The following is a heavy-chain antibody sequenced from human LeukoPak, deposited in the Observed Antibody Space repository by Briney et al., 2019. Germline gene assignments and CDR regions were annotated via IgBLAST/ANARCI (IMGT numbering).Heavy chain of an antibody. CDR2: IYHSGTT. J-gene: IGHJ6*03. CDR1: GVSISRGGYA. V-gene: IGHV4-30-2*02. CDR3: ARGYSYGYWGYYYMDV. D-gene: IGHD5-18*01. Sequence: KASETLSLTCAVSGVSISRGGYAWNWIRQPPGKGLEWIAYIYHSGTTYYNPSLKSRVTISVHTSKNQFSLKLSSVTAADTAVYYCARGYSYGYWGYYYMDVWGKGTTVTISS.